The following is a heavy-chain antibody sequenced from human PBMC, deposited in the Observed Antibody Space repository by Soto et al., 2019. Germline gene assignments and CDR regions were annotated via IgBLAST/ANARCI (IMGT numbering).Heavy chain of an antibody. Sequence: EVQLVESGGGLVQPGGSLRLSCAASGFIFRSYWMSWVRQAPGKGLEWVANINQDGSENYYVDSVKGRFIISRDNAKNSLYLQMNSLRAEDTAVYYCARLMGTSFDLWGQGTLVTVSS. J-gene: IGHJ4*02. CDR1: GFIFRSYW. CDR3: ARLMGTSFDL. CDR2: INQDGSEN. D-gene: IGHD2-8*01. V-gene: IGHV3-7*01.